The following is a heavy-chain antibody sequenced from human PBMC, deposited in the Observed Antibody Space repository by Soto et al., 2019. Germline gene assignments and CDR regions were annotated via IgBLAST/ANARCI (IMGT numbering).Heavy chain of an antibody. V-gene: IGHV3-33*01. J-gene: IGHJ5*02. CDR1: GFTFSSYG. CDR2: IWYDGSNK. D-gene: IGHD2-2*01. Sequence: QVQLVESGGGVVQPGRSLRLSCAASGFTFSSYGMHWVRQAPGKGLEWVAVIWYDGSNKYYADSVKGRFTISRDNSKNTLYLQMNSLRAEDTAVYYCARDGSNSWIESGWFDPWGQGTLVTVSS. CDR3: ARDGSNSWIESGWFDP.